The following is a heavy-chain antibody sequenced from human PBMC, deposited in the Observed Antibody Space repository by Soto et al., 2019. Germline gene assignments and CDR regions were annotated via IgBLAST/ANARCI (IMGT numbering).Heavy chain of an antibody. D-gene: IGHD3-22*01. CDR2: IYYSGST. V-gene: IGHV4-4*02. J-gene: IGHJ6*02. Sequence: PSETLSLTYAVSSGSISSSNWWSWVRQPPGKGLEWIGEIYYSGSTNHNPSLKSRVTISVDTSKSQFSLKLSSVTAADTAVYYCARVVKSRRFGLVDVWGQGTTVTVSS. CDR3: ARVVKSRRFGLVDV. CDR1: SGSISSSNW.